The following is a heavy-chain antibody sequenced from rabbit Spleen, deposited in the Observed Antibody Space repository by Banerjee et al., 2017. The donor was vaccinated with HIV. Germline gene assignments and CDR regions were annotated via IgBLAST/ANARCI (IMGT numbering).Heavy chain of an antibody. CDR3: ARGTTDIAYGLDL. J-gene: IGHJ4*01. CDR2: IEISSAYR. V-gene: IGHV1S45*01. Sequence: QEQLEESGGGLVKPEGSLTLTCTASGFSFSSNHYMCWVRQAPGKGLEWIACIEISSAYRYYPSWAKGRFTISKTSSTTVTLQMTSLTAADTAAYSCARGTTDIAYGLDLWGPGTLVTVS. D-gene: IGHD6-1*01. CDR1: GFSFSSNHY.